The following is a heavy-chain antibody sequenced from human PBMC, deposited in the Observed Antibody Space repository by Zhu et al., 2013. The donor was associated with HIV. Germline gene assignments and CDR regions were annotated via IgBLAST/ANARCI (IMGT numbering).Heavy chain of an antibody. CDR2: RHHLGGS. CDR1: GDSVSGSKW. D-gene: IGHD2-8*02. V-gene: IGHV4-4*02. Sequence: QVQLQESGPGLVKPSGTLSLTCAVSGDSVSGSKWWSWVRQSPGKGLEWIAERHHLGGSTYNLSLKSRVTMSVDRSNNQLSLTLTSVTAADTAVYYCARNAECTGHNCYVGYFDYWGQGTLVTVSS. CDR3: ARNAECTGHNCYVGYFDY. J-gene: IGHJ4*02.